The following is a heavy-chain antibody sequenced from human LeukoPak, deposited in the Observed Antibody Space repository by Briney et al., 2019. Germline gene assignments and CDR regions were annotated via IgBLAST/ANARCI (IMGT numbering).Heavy chain of an antibody. D-gene: IGHD4-11*01. CDR3: ARGGRNIDS. CDR1: GFTFSAFW. CDR2: IKVDGTEK. Sequence: PGGSLRLSCAASGFTFSAFWMSWVRQAPGKGLEWVANIKVDGTEKNYADSVKGRLTISRDNAKNSLYLQMNSLRTEDTAVYYCARGGRNIDSWGQGTLVTVSS. V-gene: IGHV3-7*01. J-gene: IGHJ4*02.